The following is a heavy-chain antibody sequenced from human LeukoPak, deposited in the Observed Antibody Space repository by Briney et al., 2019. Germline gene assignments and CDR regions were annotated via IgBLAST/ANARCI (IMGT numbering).Heavy chain of an antibody. J-gene: IGHJ4*02. CDR3: ARGFLDFDS. CDR1: GFTFSSFG. D-gene: IGHD3-3*01. CDR2: IWYGGSNT. Sequence: GGSLRLSCVASGFTFSSFGMHWVRQAPGKGLEWVALIWYGGSNTYYADSVKGRFTISRDDSKNTVYLQMNSLRAEDTALYYCARGFLDFDSWGQGTLVIVSS. V-gene: IGHV3-33*01.